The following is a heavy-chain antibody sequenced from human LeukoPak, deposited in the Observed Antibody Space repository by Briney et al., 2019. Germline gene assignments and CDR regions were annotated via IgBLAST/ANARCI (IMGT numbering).Heavy chain of an antibody. CDR1: GYTFTSHD. CDR2: MSPNSGDT. CDR3: ALSLGNPSNDY. J-gene: IGHJ4*02. D-gene: IGHD7-27*01. Sequence: ASVKVSFTASGYTFTSHDINWVRQATGQGLEWMGWMSPNSGDTGYAQKFQGRVTMTRDTSISTAYMELSRLRSDDTAVYYCALSLGNPSNDYWGQGTLVTVSS. V-gene: IGHV1-8*01.